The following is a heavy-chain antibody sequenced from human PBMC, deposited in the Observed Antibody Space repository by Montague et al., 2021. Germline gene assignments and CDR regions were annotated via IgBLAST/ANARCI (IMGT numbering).Heavy chain of an antibody. D-gene: IGHD4-17*01. CDR1: GFTFRSYA. J-gene: IGHJ6*03. CDR2: ISYDGIKE. Sequence: SLRLSCAPSGFTFRSYAMHWVRPAPGRGLAWVAVISYDGIKEYYADSVRGRFTISRDNSNNTLYMQMNSLRAEDTAMYYCARASSYGKSSYYYMDVWGRGTTVTVSS. CDR3: ARASSYGKSSYYYMDV. V-gene: IGHV3-30-3*01.